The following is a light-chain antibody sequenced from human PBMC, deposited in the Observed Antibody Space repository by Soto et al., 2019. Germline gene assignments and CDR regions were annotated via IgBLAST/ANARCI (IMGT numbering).Light chain of an antibody. Sequence: DIQMTQSPSSLSASVGDRVTVTCRASQSISGFLNWYQQKAGKAPKPLIYGASSLQSGVPSRFCGTGSWTDFTITISRLLPEDFATYYCQQSYTIPLFGQGTKLEIK. CDR3: QQSYTIPL. J-gene: IGKJ2*01. V-gene: IGKV1-39*01. CDR2: GAS. CDR1: QSISGF.